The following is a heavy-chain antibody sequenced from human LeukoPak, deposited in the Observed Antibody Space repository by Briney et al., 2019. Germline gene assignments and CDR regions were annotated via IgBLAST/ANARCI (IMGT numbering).Heavy chain of an antibody. CDR3: ARGDYDFWSGLRGNAFDI. D-gene: IGHD3-3*01. V-gene: IGHV4-39*07. Sequence: SETLSLTCIISGGSISSSTYYWGWIRQPPGKGLEWIGTLYYSGKTYYNPSLKSRVTISIDTSKNQFSLKLSSVTAADTAVYYCARGDYDFWSGLRGNAFDIWGQGTMVTVSS. CDR1: GGSISSSTYY. J-gene: IGHJ3*02. CDR2: LYYSGKT.